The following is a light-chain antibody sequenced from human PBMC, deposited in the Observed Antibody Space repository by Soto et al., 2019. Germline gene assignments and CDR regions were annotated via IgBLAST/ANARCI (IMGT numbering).Light chain of an antibody. J-gene: IGLJ1*01. V-gene: IGLV1-44*01. CDR2: NNN. Sequence: QAVVTQPPSASGTPGQRITISCSGSRSTVGTNAVNWYQQFPGTAPKLLIYNNNERPSGVPDRFSGSKSGTSASLAITGLQSEDEADYYCAAWADSLDVLYVFGTGTKVTVL. CDR1: RSTVGTNA. CDR3: AAWADSLDVLYV.